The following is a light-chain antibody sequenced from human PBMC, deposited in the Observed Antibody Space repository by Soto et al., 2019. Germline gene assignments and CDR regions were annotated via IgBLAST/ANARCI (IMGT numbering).Light chain of an antibody. CDR3: SSYTGSSTLYV. V-gene: IGLV2-14*01. CDR1: SSNIGNNY. Sequence: QSVLTQPPSVSAAPGQKVTISCSGSSSNIGNNYVSWYQQLPGTAPKLMIFEVSNRPSGVSYRFSGSKSGNTASLTISGLQAEDEADYYCSSYTGSSTLYVFGTGTKLTVL. J-gene: IGLJ1*01. CDR2: EVS.